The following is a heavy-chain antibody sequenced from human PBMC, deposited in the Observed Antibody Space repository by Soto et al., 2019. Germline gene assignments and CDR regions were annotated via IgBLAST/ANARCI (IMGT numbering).Heavy chain of an antibody. J-gene: IGHJ4*02. V-gene: IGHV3-72*01. CDR3: TRASTVAIDY. CDR2: SRNKAKSYTT. D-gene: IGHD5-12*01. CDR1: GFSFSDHY. Sequence: EVQLVESGGGLVQPGGSLRLSCAAAGFSFSDHYMDWVRQTPGKGLEWVGRSRNKAKSYTTDYAASVKGRFTVSRDDSEKSFYLQMNSLKTEDTAVYYCTRASTVAIDYWGQGTLVTVSS.